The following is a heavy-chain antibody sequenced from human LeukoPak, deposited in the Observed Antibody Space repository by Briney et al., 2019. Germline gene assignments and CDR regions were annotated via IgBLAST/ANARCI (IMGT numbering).Heavy chain of an antibody. CDR3: AKDSLRNIAVAAWFDP. Sequence: QAGGSLRLSCAASGFTFDDYAMHWVRQAPGKGLEWVSGISWNSGSIGYADSVKGRFTISRDNAKNSLYLQMNSLRAEDTALYYCAKDSLRNIAVAAWFDPWGQGTLVTVSS. V-gene: IGHV3-9*01. CDR2: ISWNSGSI. CDR1: GFTFDDYA. J-gene: IGHJ5*02. D-gene: IGHD6-19*01.